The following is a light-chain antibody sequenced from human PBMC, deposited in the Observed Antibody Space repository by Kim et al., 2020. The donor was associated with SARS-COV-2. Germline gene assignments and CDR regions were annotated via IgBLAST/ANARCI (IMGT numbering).Light chain of an antibody. J-gene: IGKJ4*01. Sequence: ASVGDRVTIACRASQSINTYLNWYQQKPGKAPKLLIYAASTLQSGVPSRFSGSGSGTDFTLTISSLQPEDFATYYCQQSHTAPLLTFGGGTKLEI. CDR1: QSINTY. CDR3: QQSHTAPLLT. V-gene: IGKV1-39*01. CDR2: AAS.